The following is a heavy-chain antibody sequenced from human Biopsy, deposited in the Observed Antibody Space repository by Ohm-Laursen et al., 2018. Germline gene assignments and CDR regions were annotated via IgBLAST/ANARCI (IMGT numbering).Heavy chain of an antibody. V-gene: IGHV3-21*06. J-gene: IGHJ4*02. CDR3: ARGGADFHGTDS. CDR2: ITRDGFYM. CDR1: GFTFGSYP. Sequence: SLRLSCAASGFTFGSYPINWVRQAPGKGLEWVSSITRDGFYMFYADSVKGRFTISRDYAKNLVSLEMNSLRVEDTAVYYCARGGADFHGTDSWGQGTLVSVSS. D-gene: IGHD3-3*01.